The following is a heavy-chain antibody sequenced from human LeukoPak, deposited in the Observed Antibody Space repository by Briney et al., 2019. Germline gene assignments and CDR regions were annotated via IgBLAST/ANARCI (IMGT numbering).Heavy chain of an antibody. CDR1: GGTFSSYA. J-gene: IGHJ3*02. Sequence: ASVKVSCRPSGGTFSSYAISWVRQAPGQGLEWMGGIIPIFGTANYAQKFQGRVTITADESTSTAYMELSSLRSEDTAVYYCAREAADRLWFGCAFDIWGQGTMVTVSS. D-gene: IGHD3-10*01. CDR3: AREAADRLWFGCAFDI. V-gene: IGHV1-69*13. CDR2: IIPIFGTA.